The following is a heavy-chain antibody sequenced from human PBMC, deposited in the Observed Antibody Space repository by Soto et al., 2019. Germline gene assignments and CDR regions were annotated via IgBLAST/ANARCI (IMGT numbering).Heavy chain of an antibody. D-gene: IGHD3-10*01. J-gene: IGHJ5*02. CDR2: VYYSGNT. V-gene: IGHV4-61*01. CDR1: GGSVNSGSYY. Sequence: QVQLQESGPRLVKPSETLSLTCNVSGGSVNSGSYYWSWIRQPPGKALEWIGYVYYSGNTNYNPSLKSRVTISIDTSKNQFSLNLRSVTAADTAVYYCARTRVDPSGWFDPWGQGTLVTVSS. CDR3: ARTRVDPSGWFDP.